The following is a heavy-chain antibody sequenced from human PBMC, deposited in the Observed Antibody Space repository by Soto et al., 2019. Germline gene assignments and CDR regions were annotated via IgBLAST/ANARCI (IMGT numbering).Heavy chain of an antibody. J-gene: IGHJ5*02. CDR3: AKPQYYDFWSGYYS. Sequence: GGSLRLSCAASGFTFSSYAMSWVRQAPGKGLEWVSGNSGRGGSTHYADSVKGRFTISRDNSKNTLYLQMNSLRAEDTAVYYCAKPQYYDFWSGYYSWGQGTLVTVSS. CDR2: NSGRGGST. D-gene: IGHD3-3*01. V-gene: IGHV3-23*01. CDR1: GFTFSSYA.